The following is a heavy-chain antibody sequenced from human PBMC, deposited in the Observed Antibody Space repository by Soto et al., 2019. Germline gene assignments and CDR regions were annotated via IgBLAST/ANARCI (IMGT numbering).Heavy chain of an antibody. D-gene: IGHD1-1*01. J-gene: IGHJ4*02. CDR3: VRTGWNPPDY. CDR2: IKEDGSEK. CDR1: GFTFNRHW. Sequence: EVQLVESGGGLVQPGGSLRLSCAVSGFTFNRHWMSWVRQTPGKGLEWVASIKEDGSEKSYVDSVKGRFTISRDNAKNSRFLQMNSLRVEDTAVYYGVRTGWNPPDYWGQGTRVTVSS. V-gene: IGHV3-7*01.